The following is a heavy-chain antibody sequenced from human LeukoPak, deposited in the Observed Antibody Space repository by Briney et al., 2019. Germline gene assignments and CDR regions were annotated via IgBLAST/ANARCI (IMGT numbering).Heavy chain of an antibody. CDR3: RLDSSGGRDY. CDR2: INHSGST. V-gene: IGHV4-34*01. D-gene: IGHD6-19*01. Sequence: SETLSLTCTVSGDSISNFYWNWIRQSPGKGLEWIGEINHSGSTNYNPSLKSRVTISVDTSKNQFSLKLSSVTAADTAVYYCRLDSSGGRDYWGQGTLVTVSS. CDR1: GDSISNFY. J-gene: IGHJ4*02.